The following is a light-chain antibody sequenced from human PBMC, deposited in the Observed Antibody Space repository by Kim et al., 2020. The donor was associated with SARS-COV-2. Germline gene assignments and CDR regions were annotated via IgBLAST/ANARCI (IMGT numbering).Light chain of an antibody. J-gene: IGLJ2*01. CDR2: LNSDGSH. V-gene: IGLV4-69*01. CDR1: SGHSSYT. Sequence: QPVLTQSPSASASLGASVELTCILSSGHSSYTIAWHQQQPEKGPRYLMKLNSDGSHKRGAGIPDRFSGSSSGAERYLTISSLQSEDEADYYCQTWGTAIDVVFGGGTKLTVL. CDR3: QTWGTAIDVV.